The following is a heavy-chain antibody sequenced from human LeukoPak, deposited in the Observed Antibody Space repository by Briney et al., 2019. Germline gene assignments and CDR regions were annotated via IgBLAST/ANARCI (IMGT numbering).Heavy chain of an antibody. Sequence: PSETLSLTCTVSGGSISSSDYYWAWIRQPPGRSLEWIGSIYYSGNTHYNPSLKSRATISVVTSKNQFSLKLSSVTAADTAVYYCARQGLIVMAGEGDFDYWGQGTLVTVSS. CDR2: IYYSGNT. D-gene: IGHD5-24*01. V-gene: IGHV4-39*01. CDR3: ARQGLIVMAGEGDFDY. J-gene: IGHJ4*02. CDR1: GGSISSSDYY.